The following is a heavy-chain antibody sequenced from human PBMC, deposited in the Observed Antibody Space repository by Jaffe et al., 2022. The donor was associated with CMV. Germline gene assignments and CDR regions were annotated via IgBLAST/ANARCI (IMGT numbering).Heavy chain of an antibody. D-gene: IGHD3-3*01. V-gene: IGHV4-34*01. J-gene: IGHJ4*02. Sequence: QVQLQQWGAGLLKPSETLSLTCAVYGGSFSGYYWSWIRQPPGKGLEWIGEINHSGSTNYNPSLKSRVTISVDTSKNQFSLKLSSVTAADTAVYYCASRGLLRLRYGGVSDYWGQGTLVTVSS. CDR3: ASRGLLRLRYGGVSDY. CDR1: GGSFSGYY. CDR2: INHSGST.